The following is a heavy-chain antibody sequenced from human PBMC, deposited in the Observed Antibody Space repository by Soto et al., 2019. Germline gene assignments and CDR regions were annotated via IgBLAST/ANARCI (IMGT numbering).Heavy chain of an antibody. CDR2: IKSKTDGGTT. CDR1: GVTFTNAW. D-gene: IGHD2-2*01. J-gene: IGHJ4*02. CDR3: TTARLSGGYCGSSTNCSGY. V-gene: IGHV3-15*07. Sequence: EVQLVESGGGLVKPGGSLRLSCAASGVTFTNAWMNWVRQAPGQGLEWVGRIKSKTDGGTTDYAAPVKGRFTISRDDSRNTVYLQLNSLKTDDTAVYYCTTARLSGGYCGSSTNCSGYWGQGTLVTVSS.